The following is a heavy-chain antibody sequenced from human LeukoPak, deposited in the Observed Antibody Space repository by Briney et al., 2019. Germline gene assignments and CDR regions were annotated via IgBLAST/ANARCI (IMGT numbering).Heavy chain of an antibody. D-gene: IGHD3-22*01. CDR2: ISTSGSTI. J-gene: IGHJ3*02. V-gene: IGHV3-48*03. Sequence: GGSLRLSCAASGFTFSNYEMHWVRQAPGKGLEWVSYISTSGSTIYYADSVKGRFTISRDNAKNSLYLQMNSLRAEDTAVYYCARKYYYDSSGYYGDAFDIWGQGTVVTVSS. CDR1: GFTFSNYE. CDR3: ARKYYYDSSGYYGDAFDI.